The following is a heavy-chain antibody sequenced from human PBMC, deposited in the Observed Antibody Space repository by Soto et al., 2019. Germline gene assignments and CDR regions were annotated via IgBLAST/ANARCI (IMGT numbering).Heavy chain of an antibody. V-gene: IGHV4-59*08. CDR2: VYFSGRT. J-gene: IGHJ4*02. CDR3: ARQEQLARIDY. Sequence: QVQLQESGPGLVKPSETLSLTCTVSGGSTSTYYWSWIRQPPGEGLEWIGYVYFSGRTNYNPSLKSRVTISVDTSKNQFSLKLTSVTAADTAVYYCARQEQLARIDYWGQGTLVTVSS. D-gene: IGHD6-6*01. CDR1: GGSTSTYY.